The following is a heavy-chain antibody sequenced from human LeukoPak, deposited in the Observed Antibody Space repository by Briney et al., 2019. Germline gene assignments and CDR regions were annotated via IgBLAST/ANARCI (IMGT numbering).Heavy chain of an antibody. CDR2: IYYSGST. CDR1: GGSISSSSYY. Sequence: SETLSLTCTVSGGSISSSSYYWGWIRQPPGKGLEWIGTIYYSGSTYYNSSLKSRVTISVDTSKNQVSLRLSSVTAADTSVYCAKRGFSNWFAPWGQGTLVIVSS. J-gene: IGHJ5*02. V-gene: IGHV4-39*01. D-gene: IGHD3-10*01. CDR3: KRGFSNWFAP.